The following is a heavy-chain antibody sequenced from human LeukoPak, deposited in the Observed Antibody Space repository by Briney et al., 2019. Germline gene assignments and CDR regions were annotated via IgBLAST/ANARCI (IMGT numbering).Heavy chain of an antibody. CDR2: IYYSGST. D-gene: IGHD6-6*01. Sequence: SETLSLTCAVYGGSFSGYYWSWIRQPPGKGLEWIGSIYYSGSTYYNPSLKSRVTISVDTSKNQFSLKLSSVTAADTAVYYCARGLPRTSIAARFDWFDPWGQGTLITVSS. V-gene: IGHV4-34*01. CDR1: GGSFSGYY. CDR3: ARGLPRTSIAARFDWFDP. J-gene: IGHJ5*02.